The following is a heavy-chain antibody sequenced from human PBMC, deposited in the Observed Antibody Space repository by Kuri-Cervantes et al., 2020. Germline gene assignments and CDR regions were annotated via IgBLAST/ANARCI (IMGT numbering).Heavy chain of an antibody. Sequence: SETLSLTCTVSGGSISSSSYYWGWIRQPPGKGLEWIGSIYYSGSTYYNPSLKSRVTISVDTSKNQFSLKLSSVTAADTAVYYCASGGFRYTVTTFFDYWGQGTLVTVSS. CDR3: ASGGFRYTVTTFFDY. CDR2: IYYSGST. CDR1: GGSISSSSYY. J-gene: IGHJ4*02. D-gene: IGHD4-17*01. V-gene: IGHV4-39*01.